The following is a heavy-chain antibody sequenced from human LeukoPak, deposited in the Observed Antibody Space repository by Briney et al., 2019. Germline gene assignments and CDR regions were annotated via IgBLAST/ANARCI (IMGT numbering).Heavy chain of an antibody. CDR2: SHHSGST. CDR1: GGSISGRDY. D-gene: IGHD3-10*01. J-gene: IGHJ4*02. CDR3: ARGHHYYGSGKHQWGAY. V-gene: IGHV4-39*07. Sequence: PSETLSLTCTASGGSISGRDYWGWIRQSPGKDLEWIGSSHHSGSTYYNPSLKSRVTISVDTSKNQFSLKLSSVTAADTAVYYCARGHHYYGSGKHQWGAYWGQGTLVTVSS.